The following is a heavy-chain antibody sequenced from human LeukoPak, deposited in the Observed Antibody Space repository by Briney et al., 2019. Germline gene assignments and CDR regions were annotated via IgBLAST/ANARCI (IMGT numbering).Heavy chain of an antibody. CDR2: IDPSAGST. Sequence: ASVKVSCKASGYTFTNYYMHWVRQAPGEGLEWMGVIDPSAGSTTYAQKFQGRVTMTRDTATSTVYMELSSLRSEDTAVYYCASRTNWGYFDYWGQGTLVTVSS. D-gene: IGHD7-27*01. V-gene: IGHV1-46*01. CDR3: ASRTNWGYFDY. J-gene: IGHJ4*02. CDR1: GYTFTNYY.